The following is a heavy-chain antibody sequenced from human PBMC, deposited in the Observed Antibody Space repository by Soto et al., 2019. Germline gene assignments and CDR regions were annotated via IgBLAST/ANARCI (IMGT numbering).Heavy chain of an antibody. CDR2: ISSTTNYI. D-gene: IGHD7-27*01. CDR3: ARESQDLTSTFGY. V-gene: IGHV3-21*06. CDR1: GFTFTRYS. Sequence: GGSLRLSCAASGFTFTRYSMNWVRQAPGKGLEWVSSISSTTNYIYYGDSMKGRFTISRDNAKNSLYPEMNSLRAEDTAVYYCARESQDLTSTFGYRGQVPLVTVS. J-gene: IGHJ4*02.